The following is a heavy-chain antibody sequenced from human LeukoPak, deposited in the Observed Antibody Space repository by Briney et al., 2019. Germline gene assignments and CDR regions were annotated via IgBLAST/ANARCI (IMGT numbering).Heavy chain of an antibody. Sequence: PSETLSLTCTVSGGSLSRYYWSWIRQPPGKGLEWIGYIYSTGSTNSNPSLKSRVTISIDTSRNQFSLSLTSVTAADTAVYYCARRESAVGALFYWGQGTLVTVSS. J-gene: IGHJ4*02. CDR2: IYSTGST. CDR3: ARRESAVGALFY. CDR1: GGSLSRYY. D-gene: IGHD1-26*01. V-gene: IGHV4-59*08.